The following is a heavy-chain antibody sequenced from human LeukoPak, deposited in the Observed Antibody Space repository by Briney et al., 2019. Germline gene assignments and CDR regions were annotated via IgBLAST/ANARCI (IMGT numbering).Heavy chain of an antibody. D-gene: IGHD4-17*01. Sequence: GGSLRLSCAASGFTLSRYSMNWVRQAPGKRVEWVSSMSSSSSDIYYADSVKGRFTIYRDNAKNSLYVQMNSLRAEDTAVYYCARDPGGYGDYRGLWGQGTLVTVSS. CDR3: ARDPGGYGDYRGL. J-gene: IGHJ4*02. CDR2: MSSSSSDI. V-gene: IGHV3-21*01. CDR1: GFTLSRYS.